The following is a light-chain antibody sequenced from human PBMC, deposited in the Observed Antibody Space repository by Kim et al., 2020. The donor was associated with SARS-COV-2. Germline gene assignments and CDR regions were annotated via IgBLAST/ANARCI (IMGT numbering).Light chain of an antibody. Sequence: LGQTVRITCQGDRLRSYYASWYQQKPGQAPVLVIYGKNNRPSGIPDRFSGSSSGNTASLTITGAQAEDEADYYCNSRDSSRTYPDLLATGLNLTVL. CDR2: GKN. V-gene: IGLV3-19*01. CDR3: NSRDSSRTYPDL. CDR1: RLRSYY. J-gene: IGLJ1*01.